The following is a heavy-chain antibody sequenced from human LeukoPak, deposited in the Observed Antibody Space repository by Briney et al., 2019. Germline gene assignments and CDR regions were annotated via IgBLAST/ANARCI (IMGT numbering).Heavy chain of an antibody. D-gene: IGHD3-10*01. Sequence: ASVKVSCKASGGTFSSYAISWVRQAPGQGLEWMGGIIPIFGTANYAQKFQGRVTITADESTSTAYMELRSLRSDDTAVYYCARELPYGSESWFDPWGQGTLVTVSS. CDR2: IIPIFGTA. CDR1: GGTFSSYA. CDR3: ARELPYGSESWFDP. J-gene: IGHJ5*02. V-gene: IGHV1-69*13.